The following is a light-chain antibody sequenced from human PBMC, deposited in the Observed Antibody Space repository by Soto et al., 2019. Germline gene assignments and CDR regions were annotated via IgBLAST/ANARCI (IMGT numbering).Light chain of an antibody. CDR3: QQYNIYRT. J-gene: IGKJ1*01. V-gene: IGKV1-5*01. Sequence: DIQMTQSPSILSASVGDSVTITCRASQTIDSWVAWYQQKPGKAPKLLVYDATSLESGVSSRFSGSGSGTEFTLTISSLQPDDFATYYCQQYNIYRTFGQGTRWIS. CDR2: DAT. CDR1: QTIDSW.